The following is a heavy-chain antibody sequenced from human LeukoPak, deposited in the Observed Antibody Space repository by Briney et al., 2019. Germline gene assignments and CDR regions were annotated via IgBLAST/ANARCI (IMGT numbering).Heavy chain of an antibody. CDR2: IKQDGSEK. CDR1: GFTFSSYW. CDR3: ARVLLWFGESMGDAFDI. V-gene: IGHV3-7*01. D-gene: IGHD3-10*01. Sequence: GSLRLSCAASGFTFSSYWMSWVRQAPGKGLEWVANIKQDGSEKYYVDSVKGRFTISRDNAKNSLYLQMNSLRAEDTAVYYCARVLLWFGESMGDAFDIWGQGTMVTVSS. J-gene: IGHJ3*02.